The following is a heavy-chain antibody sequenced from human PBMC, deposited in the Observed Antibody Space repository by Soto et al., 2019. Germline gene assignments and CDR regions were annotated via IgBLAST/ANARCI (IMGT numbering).Heavy chain of an antibody. CDR2: IYYSGST. D-gene: IGHD3-9*01. V-gene: IGHV4-39*01. Sequence: QLQLQESGPGLVKPSETLSLTCTVSGGSISSSSYYWGWIRQPPGKGLEWIGSIYYSGSTYYNPSLKSRVTISVDTSKNQFSLKLSSVTAADTAVYYCARHFSEQDYDILTGVRLGMDVWGQGTTVTVSS. J-gene: IGHJ6*02. CDR3: ARHFSEQDYDILTGVRLGMDV. CDR1: GGSISSSSYY.